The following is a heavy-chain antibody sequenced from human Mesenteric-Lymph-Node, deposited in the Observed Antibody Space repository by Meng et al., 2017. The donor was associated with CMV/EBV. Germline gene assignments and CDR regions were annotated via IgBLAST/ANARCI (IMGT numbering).Heavy chain of an antibody. J-gene: IGHJ6*02. V-gene: IGHV4-61*01. CDR1: AGSVSSGNYY. Sequence: GSLRLSCTVSAGSVSSGNYYWSWIRQPPGKGLEWIGYIYDSGSTNYNPSLKSRVTISLDTSKNQLSLKLTSVTAADTAVYYCARVRALEKGYYYYGMDVWGQGTTVTVSS. CDR3: ARVRALEKGYYYYGMDV. CDR2: IYDSGST.